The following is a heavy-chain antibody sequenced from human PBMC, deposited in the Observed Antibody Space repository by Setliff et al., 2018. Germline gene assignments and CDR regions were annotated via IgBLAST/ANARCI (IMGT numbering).Heavy chain of an antibody. Sequence: SETLSLTCSVYGDSINSDYWAWIRQTPGKGLEWIGYXXXXXXTXYNPSLGTXXTISLDTSKNEFSLKLNSVTAADTAVYYCARGEGCNDGICLYQFDFWGQGTLVTVSS. V-gene: IGHV4-59*01. D-gene: IGHD2-2*01. CDR3: ARGEGCNDGICLYQFDF. J-gene: IGHJ4*02. CDR1: GDSINSDY. CDR2: XXXXXXT.